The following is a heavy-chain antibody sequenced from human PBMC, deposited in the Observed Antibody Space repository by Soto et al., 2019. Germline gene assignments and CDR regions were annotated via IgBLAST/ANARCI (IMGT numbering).Heavy chain of an antibody. V-gene: IGHV3-15*01. J-gene: IGHJ4*02. CDR2: IKSKTDGGTT. CDR3: TTDTKTATAPAYFDY. CDR1: RFTFSNAW. Sequence: EVQLVESGGGLVKPGGSLRLSCAASRFTFSNAWMSWVRQAPGKGLEWVGRIKSKTDGGTTDYAAPVKGRFTISRDDSINTLYLQMNSLKTEDTAVYYCTTDTKTATAPAYFDYWGQGTLVTVSS.